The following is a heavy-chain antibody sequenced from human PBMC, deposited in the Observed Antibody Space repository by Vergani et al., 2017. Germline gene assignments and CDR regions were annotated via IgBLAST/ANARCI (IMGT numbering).Heavy chain of an antibody. V-gene: IGHV3-23*01. J-gene: IGHJ4*02. Sequence: EVQLLQSEGAVVQPGGSLRLSCVASGFTFSSHDMRWVRQGHGQGLEWVSSIKNTGDSTHYADSGKGRFTISRDNSKNTLYLQMNSQRVEETAVYYCGRGSDNYNWGQGTLVTVSS. CDR3: GRGSDNYN. D-gene: IGHD5-24*01. CDR2: IKNTGDST. CDR1: GFTFSSHD.